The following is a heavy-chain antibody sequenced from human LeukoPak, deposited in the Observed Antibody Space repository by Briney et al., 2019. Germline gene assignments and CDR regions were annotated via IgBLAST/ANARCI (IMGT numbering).Heavy chain of an antibody. Sequence: SETLSLTCTVSGYSISSGYYWGWIRQPPGKGLEWIGSIYHSGSTYYNPSLKSRVTISVDTSKNQFSLKLSSVTAADTAVYYCARRRDGYTKGFDYWGQGTLVTVSS. CDR2: IYHSGST. D-gene: IGHD5-24*01. V-gene: IGHV4-38-2*02. CDR1: GYSISSGYY. CDR3: ARRRDGYTKGFDY. J-gene: IGHJ4*02.